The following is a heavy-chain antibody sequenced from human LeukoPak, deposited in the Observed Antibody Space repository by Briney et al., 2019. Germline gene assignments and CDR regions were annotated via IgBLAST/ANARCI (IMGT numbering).Heavy chain of an antibody. V-gene: IGHV4-59*01. CDR1: GVSISSYY. CDR2: IYYSGST. J-gene: IGHJ4*02. Sequence: SETLSLTCTVSGVSISSYYWSWIRQPPGKGLEWIGYIYYSGSTNYNPSLKSRVTISVDTSKNQFSLKLSSVTAADTAVYYCARDLYPGYPGRNWGQGTLVTVSS. CDR3: ARDLYPGYPGRN. D-gene: IGHD5-18*01.